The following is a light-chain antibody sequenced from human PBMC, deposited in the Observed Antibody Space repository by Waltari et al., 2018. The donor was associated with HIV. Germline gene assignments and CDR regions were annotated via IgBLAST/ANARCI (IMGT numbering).Light chain of an antibody. CDR1: SGHSSYV. Sequence: QLVLTQSPSASASLGASVKLTCTLSSGHSSYVIAWHQQQPKKGPRYLMKLNSDGSHFKGDGIPGRFSGASSGAERYLTISRLQSEDEADYYCQTWGTGIVVFGGGTKLTVL. CDR3: QTWGTGIVV. V-gene: IGLV4-69*01. CDR2: LNSDGSH. J-gene: IGLJ2*01.